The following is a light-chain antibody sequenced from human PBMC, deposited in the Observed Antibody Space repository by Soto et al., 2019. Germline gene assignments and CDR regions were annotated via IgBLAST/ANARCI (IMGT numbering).Light chain of an antibody. V-gene: IGLV2-23*02. CDR1: SSDVGSYNL. Sequence: QSALTQPASVSGSPGQSITISCTGTSSDVGSYNLVSWYQQHPGKAPKLMIYEVSKRPSGVSNRFSGSKSGNTASLTISGLQAEDEADYYCCSYAGSSTYVFGTGPKVTV. J-gene: IGLJ1*01. CDR3: CSYAGSSTYV. CDR2: EVS.